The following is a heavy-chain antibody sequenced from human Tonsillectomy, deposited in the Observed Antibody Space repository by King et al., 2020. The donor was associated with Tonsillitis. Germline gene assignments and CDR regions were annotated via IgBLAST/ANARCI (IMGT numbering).Heavy chain of an antibody. CDR3: ARIPVPPHPPYCGGDFSAFDI. CDR2: IFSNDEK. D-gene: IGHD2-21*02. V-gene: IGHV2-26*01. Sequence: LTLKESGPVLVKPTETLTLTCTVSGFSLSNARMGVSWIRQPPAKALEWLAHIFSNDEKSYSTSLKSRLTISKDTSKSQVVLTMTNMDPVDTATYYCARIPVPPHPPYCGGDFSAFDIWGQGTMVTVSS. J-gene: IGHJ3*02. CDR1: GFSLSNARMG.